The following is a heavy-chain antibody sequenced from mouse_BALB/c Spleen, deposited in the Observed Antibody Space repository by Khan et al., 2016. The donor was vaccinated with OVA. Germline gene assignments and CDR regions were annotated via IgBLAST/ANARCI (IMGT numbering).Heavy chain of an antibody. Sequence: VQLQQSGAELAKPGASVKMSCKASGYTFTTYWMHWVKQRPGQGLEWIGYINPTSGYTAYNDKFKDRATLSAYKSSSTAYMQLNSLTSEDSAVYYCTRDRIDYWGQGTTLTVSS. V-gene: IGHV1-7*01. CDR3: TRDRIDY. CDR1: GYTFTTYW. J-gene: IGHJ2*01. CDR2: INPTSGYT.